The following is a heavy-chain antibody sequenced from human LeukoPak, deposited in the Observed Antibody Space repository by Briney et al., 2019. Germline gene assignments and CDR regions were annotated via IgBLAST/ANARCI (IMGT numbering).Heavy chain of an antibody. CDR3: AKDRHYYDSSGYKAYYFDY. V-gene: IGHV3-30*02. D-gene: IGHD3-22*01. CDR1: GFSFSSYG. Sequence: LSGGSLRLSCAGSGFSFSSYGMHWVRQAPGKGLEWMAFIRYDGSNKYYADSVKGRFTISRDNSKNTLYLQMNSLRAEDTAVYYCAKDRHYYDSSGYKAYYFDYWGQGTLVTVSS. J-gene: IGHJ4*02. CDR2: IRYDGSNK.